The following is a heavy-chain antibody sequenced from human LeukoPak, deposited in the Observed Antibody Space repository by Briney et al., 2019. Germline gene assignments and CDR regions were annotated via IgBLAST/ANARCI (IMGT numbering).Heavy chain of an antibody. V-gene: IGHV4-31*03. CDR3: ARDRYYDFWSGYYRSYYYYGMDV. D-gene: IGHD3-3*01. CDR2: IYYGGST. J-gene: IGHJ6*02. CDR1: GGSISSGGYY. Sequence: SQTLSLTCTVSGGSISSGGYYWSWIRQHPGKGLEWIGYIYYGGSTYYNPSLKSRVTISVDTSKNQFSLKLSSVTAADTAVYYCARDRYYDFWSGYYRSYYYYGMDVWGQGTTVTVSS.